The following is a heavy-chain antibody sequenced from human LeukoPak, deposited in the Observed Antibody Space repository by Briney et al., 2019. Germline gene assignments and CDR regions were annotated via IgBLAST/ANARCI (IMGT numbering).Heavy chain of an antibody. CDR1: GGSISSGSYY. Sequence: SETLSLTCTVSGGSISSGSYYWSWIRQPAGKGLEWIGRIYTSGSTNYNPSLKSRVTISVDTSKNQFSLKLSSVTAADTAVYYCARGGRYSSGWYVRGHAYFDYWGQGNLVTVSS. D-gene: IGHD6-19*01. V-gene: IGHV4-61*02. J-gene: IGHJ4*02. CDR2: IYTSGST. CDR3: ARGGRYSSGWYVRGHAYFDY.